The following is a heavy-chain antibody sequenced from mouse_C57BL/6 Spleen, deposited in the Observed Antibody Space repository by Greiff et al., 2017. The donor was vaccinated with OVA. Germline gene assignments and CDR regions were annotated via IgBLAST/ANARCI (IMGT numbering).Heavy chain of an antibody. CDR2: INYDGSST. D-gene: IGHD3-1*01. CDR3: ARDLGPGLFDY. CDR1: GFTFSDYY. Sequence: EVKVVESEGGLVQPGSSMKLSCTASGFTFSDYYMAWVRQVPEKGLEWVANINYDGSSTYYLDSLKSRFIISRDNAKNILYLQMSSLKSEDTATYYCARDLGPGLFDYWGQGTTLTVSS. V-gene: IGHV5-16*01. J-gene: IGHJ2*01.